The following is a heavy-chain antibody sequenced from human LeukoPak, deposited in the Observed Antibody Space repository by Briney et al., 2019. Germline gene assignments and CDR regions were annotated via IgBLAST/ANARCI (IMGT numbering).Heavy chain of an antibody. CDR3: TPTDRPLDFDY. CDR1: GFTFSSYA. CDR2: ISYDGSNK. J-gene: IGHJ4*02. Sequence: GGSLRLSCAASGFTFSSYAMHWVRQAPGKGLEWVAVISYDGSNKYYADSVKGRFTISRDNSKNTLYLQMDSLRAEDTAVYYCTPTDRPLDFDYWGQGTLVTVSS. V-gene: IGHV3-30-3*01.